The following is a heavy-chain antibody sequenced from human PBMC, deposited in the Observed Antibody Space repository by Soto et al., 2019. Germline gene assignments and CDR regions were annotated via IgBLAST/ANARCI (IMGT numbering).Heavy chain of an antibody. J-gene: IGHJ4*02. CDR3: ARAPTAGPYYFDS. CDR1: GFTFSSYS. V-gene: IGHV3-21*01. D-gene: IGHD5-18*01. CDR2: ISSSSSYI. Sequence: PGRSLRLSCAASGFTFSSYSMNWIRQAPGKGLEWVSSISSSSSYIYYADSVKGRFTISRDNAKDSLYLQMNSLRAEDMAVYYCARAPTAGPYYFDSWGQGTLVTVSS.